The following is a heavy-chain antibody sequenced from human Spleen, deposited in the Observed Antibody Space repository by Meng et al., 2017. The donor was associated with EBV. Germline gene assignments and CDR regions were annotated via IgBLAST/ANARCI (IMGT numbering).Heavy chain of an antibody. D-gene: IGHD6-13*01. CDR3: ARGTRGYSSSLGGDY. CDR2: MNPNSGNT. J-gene: IGHJ4*02. Sequence: QGQSVQSGAEVKKPGASVKVSCKASGYTFTTYEINWVRQATGQGLEWMGWMNPNSGNTGYAQKFQGRVTMTRNTSISTAYMELSSLRSDDTAVYYCARGTRGYSSSLGGDYWGQGTLVTVFS. CDR1: GYTFTTYE. V-gene: IGHV1-8*01.